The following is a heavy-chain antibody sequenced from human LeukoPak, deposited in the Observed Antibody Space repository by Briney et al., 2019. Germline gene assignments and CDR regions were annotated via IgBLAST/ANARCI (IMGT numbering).Heavy chain of an antibody. CDR2: ISSSSSYI. Sequence: GGSLRLSCAASGFTFDDYGMSWVRQAPGEGLGWVSSISSSSSYIYYADSVKGRFTISRDNAKNSLYLQMNSLRAEDTAVYYCARVGYCSGGSCPWGQGTLVTVSS. V-gene: IGHV3-21*01. J-gene: IGHJ5*02. CDR3: ARVGYCSGGSCP. D-gene: IGHD2-15*01. CDR1: GFTFDDYG.